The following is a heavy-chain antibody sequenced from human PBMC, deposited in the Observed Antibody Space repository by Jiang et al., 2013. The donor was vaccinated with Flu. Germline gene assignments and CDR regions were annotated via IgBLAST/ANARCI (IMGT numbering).Heavy chain of an antibody. CDR1: GFSFSRYG. V-gene: IGHV3-33*01. D-gene: IGHD5-24*01. CDR2: IWYDGKTK. J-gene: IGHJ4*02. CDR3: ARDYGYSGSGVVGAN. Sequence: QLVESGGGVVQPGRSLRLSCAASGFSFSRYGMHWVRQAPGKGLEWVAVIWYDGKTKYYADSVKGRFTISRDNSKNTLDLQMDNLRGDDTAVYYCARDYGYSGSGVVGANWGQGTLVTVSS.